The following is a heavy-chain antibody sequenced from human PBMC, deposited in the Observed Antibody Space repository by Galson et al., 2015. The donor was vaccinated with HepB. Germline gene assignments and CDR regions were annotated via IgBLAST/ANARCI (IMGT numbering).Heavy chain of an antibody. CDR1: GFTFSSYG. D-gene: IGHD2/OR15-2a*01. Sequence: SLRLSCAASGFTFSSYGMHWVRQAPGKGLEWVAVISYDGSNKYYADSVKGRFTISRDNSKNTLYLQMNSLRAEDTAVYYCAKRGNPDFDYWGQGTLVTVSS. CDR3: AKRGNPDFDY. J-gene: IGHJ4*02. CDR2: ISYDGSNK. V-gene: IGHV3-30*18.